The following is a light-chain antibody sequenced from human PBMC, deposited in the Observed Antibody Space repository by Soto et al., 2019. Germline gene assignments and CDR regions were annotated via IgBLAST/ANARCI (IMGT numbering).Light chain of an antibody. Sequence: EIVLTQSPATLSLSQGDRATLSCRASQSISSYLAWYQQKPGQAPRLLIYDASNRATGIPARFSGSGSGTVFSLTISSLQPEDFAVYYSMQRRYWPPMYTFSQGTKLEIK. CDR2: DAS. J-gene: IGKJ2*01. V-gene: IGKV3-11*01. CDR1: QSISSY. CDR3: MQRRYWPPMYT.